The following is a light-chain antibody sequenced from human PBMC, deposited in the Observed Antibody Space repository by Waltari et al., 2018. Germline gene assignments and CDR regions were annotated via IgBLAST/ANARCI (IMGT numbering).Light chain of an antibody. CDR1: RSNIGAGYD. Sequence: QSVLTQPPSVSGAPGQRVTISCTGSRSNIGAGYDVSWYQQLPGPAPQLLIFGNAHRPSGVPDRFSGSKSGSSASLAITGLQAEDEADYYCQSYDSSLSGHVVFGGGTKLTVL. V-gene: IGLV1-40*01. J-gene: IGLJ2*01. CDR3: QSYDSSLSGHVV. CDR2: GNA.